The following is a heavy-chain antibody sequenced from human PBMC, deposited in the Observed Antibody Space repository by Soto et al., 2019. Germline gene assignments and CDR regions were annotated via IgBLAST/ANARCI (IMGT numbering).Heavy chain of an antibody. V-gene: IGHV1-2*02. Sequence: ASVKVSCKASGYTFSVYHMHWVRQAPGQGLEWMGWVHPNSGGTNYAQRFEGRVTMTRDTSISTAYMELSRLRSEDTAVYYCARVTEEKKYWFDPWGQGNLVTVSS. CDR1: GYTFSVYH. CDR3: ARVTEEKKYWFDP. J-gene: IGHJ5*02. CDR2: VHPNSGGT.